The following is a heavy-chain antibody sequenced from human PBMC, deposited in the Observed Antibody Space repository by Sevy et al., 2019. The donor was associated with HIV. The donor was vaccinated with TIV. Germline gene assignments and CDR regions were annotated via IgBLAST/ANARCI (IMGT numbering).Heavy chain of an antibody. D-gene: IGHD2-8*01. V-gene: IGHV3-13*01. CDR3: AGEGHYCTNGVCHTGGGYYYYGMDV. J-gene: IGHJ6*02. CDR2: IGTAGDT. Sequence: GGSLRLSCAASGFTFSSYDMHWVRQATGKGLEWVSAIGTAGDTYYPGSVKGRFTISRENAKNSLYLQMNSLRAGDTAVYYCAGEGHYCTNGVCHTGGGYYYYGMDVWGQGTTVTVSS. CDR1: GFTFSSYD.